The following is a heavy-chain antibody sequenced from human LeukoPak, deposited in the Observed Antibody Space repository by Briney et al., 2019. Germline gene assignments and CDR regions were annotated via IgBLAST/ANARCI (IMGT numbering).Heavy chain of an antibody. V-gene: IGHV3-21*01. CDR1: GFTFSSYS. D-gene: IGHD6-19*01. CDR3: AREAEYSSGWHLSLLTGNYYYYYMDV. CDR2: ISSSSSYI. Sequence: PGGSLRLSCAASGFTFSSYSMNWVRQAPGKGLEWVSSISSSSSYIYYADSVKGRFTISRDNAKNPLYLQMNSLRAEDTAVYYCAREAEYSSGWHLSLLTGNYYYYYMDVWDKGTTVTVSS. J-gene: IGHJ6*03.